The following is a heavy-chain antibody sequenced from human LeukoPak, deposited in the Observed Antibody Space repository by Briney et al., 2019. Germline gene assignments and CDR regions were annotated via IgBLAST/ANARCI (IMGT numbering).Heavy chain of an antibody. J-gene: IGHJ4*02. CDR3: ANLGNWNEVCDH. CDR1: GFTFSDYY. Sequence: GGSLRLSCAASGFTFSDYYMSWIRQAPGKGLEWVSAISGSADLSVYADSVKGRFTISRDNSKSTLYLQMNSLRAEDTAVYYCANLGNWNEVCDHWGQGTLVTVSS. CDR2: ISGSADLS. V-gene: IGHV3-23*01. D-gene: IGHD1-1*01.